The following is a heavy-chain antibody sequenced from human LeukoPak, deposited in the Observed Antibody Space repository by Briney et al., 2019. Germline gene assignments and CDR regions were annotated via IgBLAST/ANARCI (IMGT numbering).Heavy chain of an antibody. CDR2: ISRSSSYI. CDR3: ARAAVKGIVGATEYYMDV. Sequence: GGSLRLSCAASGFTFSSYSMNWVRQAPGKGLEWVSSISRSSSYIYYADSVKGRFTISRDNAKNSLYLQMNSLRAEDTAVYYCARAAVKGIVGATEYYMDVWGKGTTVTVSS. CDR1: GFTFSSYS. J-gene: IGHJ6*03. D-gene: IGHD1-26*01. V-gene: IGHV3-21*01.